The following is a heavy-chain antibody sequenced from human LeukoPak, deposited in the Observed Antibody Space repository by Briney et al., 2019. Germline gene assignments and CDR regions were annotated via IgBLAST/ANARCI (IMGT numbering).Heavy chain of an antibody. D-gene: IGHD6-6*01. Sequence: ASVKVSCKASGYTFTGYYMHWVRQAPGQGLEWMGWINPNSGGTNYAQKFQGRVTMTRVTSISTAYMELSRLSSDDTPVYYCARSRIAARLAFPGANWFDPWGQGTLVTVSP. V-gene: IGHV1-2*02. CDR2: INPNSGGT. CDR3: ARSRIAARLAFPGANWFDP. CDR1: GYTFTGYY. J-gene: IGHJ5*02.